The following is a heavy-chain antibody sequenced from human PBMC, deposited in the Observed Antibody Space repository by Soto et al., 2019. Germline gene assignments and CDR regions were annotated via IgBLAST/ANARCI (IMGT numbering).Heavy chain of an antibody. V-gene: IGHV1-8*01. CDR2: MNPNSGNT. D-gene: IGHD3-10*01. J-gene: IGHJ6*03. CDR1: GYTFTSYD. Sequence: ASVKVSCKASGYTFTSYDINWVRQATGQGLEWMGWMNPNSGNTGYAQKFQGRVTMTRNTSISTAYMGLSSLRSEDTAVYYCARGARGYKSRNYYYYYMDVWGKGTTVTVSS. CDR3: ARGARGYKSRNYYYYYMDV.